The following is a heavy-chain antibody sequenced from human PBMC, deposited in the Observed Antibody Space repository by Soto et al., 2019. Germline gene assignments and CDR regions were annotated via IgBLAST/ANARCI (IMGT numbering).Heavy chain of an antibody. CDR3: ARAGYGDPDYYYYAMDV. V-gene: IGHV1-69*02. Sequence: SVKVSCKASGGTFSTYTFGWVRQAPGQGLEWMGRIIPILDVANYAQKFQGRVTLIADRSTSTTYLELSSLRSEDTAIYYCARAGYGDPDYYYYAMDVWGEGTTVTVSS. J-gene: IGHJ6*04. CDR1: GGTFSTYT. D-gene: IGHD4-17*01. CDR2: IIPILDVA.